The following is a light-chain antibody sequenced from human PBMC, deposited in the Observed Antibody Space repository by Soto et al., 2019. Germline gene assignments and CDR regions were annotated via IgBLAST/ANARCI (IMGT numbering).Light chain of an antibody. CDR3: QPYGSSLSWT. CDR1: QSVSSSY. Sequence: EIVLTQSPGTLSLSPGERATLSCRASQSVSSSYLAWYQQKPGQAPRLLIYGASSRATGIPDRFSGSGSGSDFPLTSNSLEPEDFAVHSSQPYGSSLSWTFGHGTKVEIK. V-gene: IGKV3-20*01. J-gene: IGKJ1*01. CDR2: GAS.